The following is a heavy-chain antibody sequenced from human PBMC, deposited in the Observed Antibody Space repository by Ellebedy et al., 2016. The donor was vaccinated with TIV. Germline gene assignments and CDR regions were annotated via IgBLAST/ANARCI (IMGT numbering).Heavy chain of an antibody. Sequence: GESLKISCAASGFTFSSYAMHWVRQAPGKGLEWVAVMSNDGSNTYYVDSVRGRFTISRDNSKNTLYLQMSTLRAEDTAVYYCAREGGVYFFDYWGQGTLVTVSS. CDR2: MSNDGSNT. J-gene: IGHJ4*02. CDR3: AREGGVYFFDY. V-gene: IGHV3-30*03. D-gene: IGHD1-26*01. CDR1: GFTFSSYA.